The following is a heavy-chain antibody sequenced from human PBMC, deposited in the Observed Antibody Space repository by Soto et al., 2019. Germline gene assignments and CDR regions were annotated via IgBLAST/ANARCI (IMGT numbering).Heavy chain of an antibody. CDR3: ARVPYLSSSWYGIVHWFDP. CDR1: GGTFSSYA. D-gene: IGHD6-13*01. V-gene: IGHV1-69*13. CDR2: IIPIFGTA. J-gene: IGHJ5*02. Sequence: ASVKVSCKASGGTFSSYAISWVRQAPGQGLEWMGGIIPIFGTANYAQKFQGRVTITADESTSTAYMELGSLRSEDTAVYYCARVPYLSSSWYGIVHWFDPWGQGTLVTVSS.